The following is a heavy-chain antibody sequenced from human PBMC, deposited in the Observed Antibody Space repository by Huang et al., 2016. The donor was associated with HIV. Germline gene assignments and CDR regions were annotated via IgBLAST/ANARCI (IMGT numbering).Heavy chain of an antibody. D-gene: IGHD2-15*01. Sequence: QVQFVQSGAEVKKPGASVKVSCKASRYTVTNYAVHWVRQSPGQRLEWIGWINAANANTKYSEKCQGRVTFARDAAEATAYMELSSLRHDDTAVYYCAGSRGILRGFDPWGQGTLVTVSS. CDR1: RYTVTNYA. CDR3: AGSRGILRGFDP. J-gene: IGHJ5*02. V-gene: IGHV1-3*01. CDR2: INAANANT.